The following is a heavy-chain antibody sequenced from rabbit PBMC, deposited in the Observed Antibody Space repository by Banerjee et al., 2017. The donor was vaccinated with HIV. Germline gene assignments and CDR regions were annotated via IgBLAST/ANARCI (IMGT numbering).Heavy chain of an antibody. V-gene: IGHV1S47*01. D-gene: IGHD1-1*01. CDR2: IDPVFGST. J-gene: IGHJ4*01. Sequence: QEQLVESGGGLVQPGGSLKLSCKASGFDFSSYGVSWVRQAPGKGLEWIGYIDPVFGSTYYASWVNGRFTISSHNAQNTLYLQLNSLTAADTATYFCVRGASSSGYYSSDYFNLWGPGTLVTVS. CDR3: VRGASSSGYYSSDYFNL. CDR1: GFDFSSYG.